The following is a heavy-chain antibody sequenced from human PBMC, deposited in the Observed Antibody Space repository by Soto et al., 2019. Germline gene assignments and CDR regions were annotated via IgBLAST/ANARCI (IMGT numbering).Heavy chain of an antibody. CDR1: GFTFSIYA. D-gene: IGHD5-12*01. V-gene: IGHV3-23*04. CDR2: ITNNGDTT. J-gene: IGHJ3*01. Sequence: EKQLVESGGALAQPGGSLRLSCVGSGFTFSIYALTWVRQAPGKGLEWVSLITNNGDTTFFGDSVKGRFSISRDNSKNTLYLQLENLRAEDTAVYYCVMSAGYGGAFDVWGQGTMVAVSS. CDR3: VMSAGYGGAFDV.